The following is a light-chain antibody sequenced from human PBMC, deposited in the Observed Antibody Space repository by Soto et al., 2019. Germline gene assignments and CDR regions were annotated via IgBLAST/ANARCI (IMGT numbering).Light chain of an antibody. V-gene: IGKV1-39*01. CDR1: QSISSS. CDR3: QQTYPFPWS. J-gene: IGKJ1*01. CDR2: AAS. Sequence: DIQMTQSPSSLSASIGDRVTITCRASQSISSSLNWYQQKSGKAPKVLIYAASNLQSGVPSRFSGSGSGTDFTLTISSLQPGDFAAYYCQQTYPFPWSFGQGTKVENK.